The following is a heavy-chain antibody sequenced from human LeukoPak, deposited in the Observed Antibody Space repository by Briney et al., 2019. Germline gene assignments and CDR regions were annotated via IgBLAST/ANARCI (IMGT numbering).Heavy chain of an antibody. V-gene: IGHV1-18*01. CDR2: ISAYNGNT. J-gene: IGHJ5*02. D-gene: IGHD3-3*01. CDR1: GYTFTSYG. Sequence: GASVKVSCKASGYTFTSYGISWVRQAPGQGLEWMGWISAYNGNTNYAQKLQGRVTMTTDTSTSTAYMELRSLRSDDTAVYYCARALHYDFWSGYTWFDPWGQGTLVTVSS. CDR3: ARALHYDFWSGYTWFDP.